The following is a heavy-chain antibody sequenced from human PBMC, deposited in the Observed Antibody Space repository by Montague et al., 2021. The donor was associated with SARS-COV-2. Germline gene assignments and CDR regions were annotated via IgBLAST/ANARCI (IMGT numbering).Heavy chain of an antibody. Sequence: LVKPTQTLTLTCTFSGFSLSTSGLCVSWIRQPQGKGLEWIGYXXYIGSTNYNPSLKSRVTISVDTSKNQFSLKLSSVTAADTAVYYCARVSRITIFGVVGWFDPWGQGTLVTVSS. J-gene: IGHJ5*02. D-gene: IGHD3-3*01. V-gene: IGHV4-61*08. CDR3: ARVSRITIFGVVGWFDP. CDR2: XXYIGST. CDR1: GFSLSTSGLC.